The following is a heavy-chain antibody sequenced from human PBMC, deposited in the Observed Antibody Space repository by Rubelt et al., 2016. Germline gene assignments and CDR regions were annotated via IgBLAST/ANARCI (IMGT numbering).Heavy chain of an antibody. J-gene: IGHJ3*02. CDR2: IYYSGST. Sequence: QVQLQESGPGLVKPSETLSLTCTVSGGSISSYYWSWIRQPPGKGLEWIGYIYYSGSTNYNPSLKGRVTIPVETAKNHVSLKLVSVTAADTAVYYCAGTNRPGITMFGAVVAFDIRGQGTMVTVSS. CDR1: GGSISSYY. V-gene: IGHV4-59*01. D-gene: IGHD3-3*01. CDR3: AGTNRPGITMFGAVVAFDI.